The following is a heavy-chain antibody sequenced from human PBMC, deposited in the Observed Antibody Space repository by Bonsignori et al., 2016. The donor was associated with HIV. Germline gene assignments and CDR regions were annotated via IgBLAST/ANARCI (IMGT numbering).Heavy chain of an antibody. Sequence: QAPGKGLEWIGYIYYSGSTNYNPSLKSRVTISVDTSKNQFSLKLSSVTAADTAVYYCARVFGSSSWYLREDAFDIWGQGTMVTVSS. V-gene: IGHV4-59*01. CDR2: IYYSGST. D-gene: IGHD6-13*01. CDR3: ARVFGSSSWYLREDAFDI. J-gene: IGHJ3*02.